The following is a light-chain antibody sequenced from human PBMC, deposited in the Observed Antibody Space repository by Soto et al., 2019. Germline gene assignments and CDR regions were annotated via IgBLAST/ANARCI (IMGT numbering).Light chain of an antibody. CDR1: QSLSSN. CDR3: QQYNAWPRT. CDR2: GAS. J-gene: IGKJ1*01. V-gene: IGKV3-15*01. Sequence: EIVVTQSPATLSVSPGERATLSCRASQSLSSNLAWYHQKPGQAPRLLIYGASTRATGIPARFSGSGSGTEFTLTISSLQSEDFAVYYCQQYNAWPRTFGQGTKVEIK.